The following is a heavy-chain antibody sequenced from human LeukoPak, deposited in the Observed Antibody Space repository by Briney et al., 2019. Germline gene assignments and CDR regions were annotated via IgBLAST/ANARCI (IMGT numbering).Heavy chain of an antibody. CDR1: GDSMNNYY. J-gene: IGHJ4*02. Sequence: PSETLSLTCNVFGDSMNNYYWSWIRQPPGKGLEWIGNINDSGNTNSNPSLKSRATISVDMSRKHFFLDLSSVTAADTAVYYCARAVHYSGTSDQYTGGWYYFDFWGQGTLVTVSS. V-gene: IGHV4-59*01. CDR3: ARAVHYSGTSDQYTGGWYYFDF. CDR2: INDSGNT. D-gene: IGHD3-10*01.